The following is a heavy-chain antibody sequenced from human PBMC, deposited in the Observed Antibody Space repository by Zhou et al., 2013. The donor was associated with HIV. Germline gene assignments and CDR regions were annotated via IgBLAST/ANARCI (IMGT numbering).Heavy chain of an antibody. J-gene: IGHJ4*02. CDR2: IIPIFGTA. Sequence: QVQLVQSGAEVKRPGSSVKVSCKTSGGILNNYAMSWVRQAPGQGLEWMGGIIPIFGTANYAQKFQGRVTITTDESTSTAYMELSSLRSEDTAVYYCACSVVPAAPFDYWGQGTLVTVSS. CDR3: ACSVVPAAPFDY. CDR1: GGILNNYA. V-gene: IGHV1-69*05. D-gene: IGHD2-2*01.